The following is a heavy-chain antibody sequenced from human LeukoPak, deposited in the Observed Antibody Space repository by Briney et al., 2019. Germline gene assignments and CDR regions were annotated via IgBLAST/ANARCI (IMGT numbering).Heavy chain of an antibody. J-gene: IGHJ5*02. CDR3: ARAYDSSGYLPNWFDP. V-gene: IGHV3-30*03. Sequence: GGTLRLSCAASGFTFSSYGMSWVRQAPGKGLEWVAVISYDGGNKYYADSVKGRFTTSRDNSKNTLYLQMNSLRAEDTAVYYCARAYDSSGYLPNWFDPWGQGTLVTVSS. CDR2: ISYDGGNK. CDR1: GFTFSSYG. D-gene: IGHD3-22*01.